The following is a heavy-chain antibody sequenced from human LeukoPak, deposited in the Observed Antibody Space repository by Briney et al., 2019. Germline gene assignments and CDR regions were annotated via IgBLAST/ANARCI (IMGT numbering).Heavy chain of an antibody. CDR1: GFTLSSYW. CDR2: IKEDGSEK. V-gene: IGHV3-7*03. J-gene: IGHJ3*02. CDR3: ARDWVAGVPFDAFDI. Sequence: GGSLRLSCAASGFTLSSYWMSWVRQAPGKGLEWVANIKEDGSEKYYVDSVKGRFTISRDNAKSSLYLHMNSLTAEDTAMYYCARDWVAGVPFDAFDIWAKGQWSASLQ. D-gene: IGHD3-10*01.